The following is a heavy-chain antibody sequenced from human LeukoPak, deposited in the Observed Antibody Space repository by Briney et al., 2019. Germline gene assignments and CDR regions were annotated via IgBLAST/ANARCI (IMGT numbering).Heavy chain of an antibody. V-gene: IGHV3-23*01. CDR2: ISGSGGST. D-gene: IGHD4-17*01. CDR3: AREDYGDYDYYFDY. CDR1: GFTFSSYA. Sequence: GGSLRLSWEASGFTFSSYAMSWVRQATGKGLEWVSAISGSGGSTYNADSVKGRFTISRDNSKNTLYLQMNSLRAEDTAVYYCAREDYGDYDYYFDYWGQGTLVTVSS. J-gene: IGHJ4*02.